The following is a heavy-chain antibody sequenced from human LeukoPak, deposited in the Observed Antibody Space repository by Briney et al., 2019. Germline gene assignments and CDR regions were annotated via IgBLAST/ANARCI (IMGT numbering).Heavy chain of an antibody. CDR2: IRYDGSNK. CDR3: VKDRVDGSGSQFDS. Sequence: PGGSLRLSCAASGFTFSSYGMHWVRQAPGKGLEWVAFIRYDGSNKYYADSVKGRFTISRDNSMDTLYLQMNSLRADDTAVYYCVKDRVDGSGSQFDSWGQGSLVIVSS. J-gene: IGHJ4*02. D-gene: IGHD3-10*01. V-gene: IGHV3-30*02. CDR1: GFTFSSYG.